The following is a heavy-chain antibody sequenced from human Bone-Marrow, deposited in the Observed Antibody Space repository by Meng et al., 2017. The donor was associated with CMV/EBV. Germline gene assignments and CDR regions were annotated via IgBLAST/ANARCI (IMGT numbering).Heavy chain of an antibody. CDR2: ISSSSSYI. Sequence: GESLKISCAASGFTFSSYSMNWVRQAPGKGLEWVSSISSSSSYIYYADSVKGRFTISRDNAKNSLYLQMNSLRAEDTAVYYCARATSMGYSYGFDAFAIWGQGKMV. CDR3: ARATSMGYSYGFDAFAI. CDR1: GFTFSSYS. D-gene: IGHD5-18*01. V-gene: IGHV3-21*01. J-gene: IGHJ3*02.